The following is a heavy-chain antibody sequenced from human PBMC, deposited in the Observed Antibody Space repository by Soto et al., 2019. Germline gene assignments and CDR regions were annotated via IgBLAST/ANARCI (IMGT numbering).Heavy chain of an antibody. CDR1: GYTFTSYA. Sequence: ASVKVSCKASGYTFTSYALHWVRQAPGQRLEWMGWINAGNGNTKYSQKFQGRVTITRDTSASTAYMELSSLRSEDTAVYYCARYFEWLLHFDYWGQGTLVTVAS. CDR3: ARYFEWLLHFDY. CDR2: INAGNGNT. J-gene: IGHJ4*02. D-gene: IGHD3-9*01. V-gene: IGHV1-3*01.